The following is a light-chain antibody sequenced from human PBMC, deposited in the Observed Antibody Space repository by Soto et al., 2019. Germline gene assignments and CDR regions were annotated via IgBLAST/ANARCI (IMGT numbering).Light chain of an antibody. CDR3: QQRIMLT. J-gene: IGKJ1*01. Sequence: EIVLTQSPATLSLSPGERATLSCRASQSVSSYLAWYQQKPGQAPRLLIYDASNRAPGIPARFSGSGSGTDFTLTISSLEPADFSVYYCQQRIMLTFGQGTKVEIK. CDR2: DAS. V-gene: IGKV3-11*01. CDR1: QSVSSY.